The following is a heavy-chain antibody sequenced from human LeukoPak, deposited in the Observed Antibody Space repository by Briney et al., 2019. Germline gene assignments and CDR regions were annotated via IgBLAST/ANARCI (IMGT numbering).Heavy chain of an antibody. Sequence: PGGSLRLSCAASGFTFSNYAMSWVRQAPGKGLEWVSSISGSGGNTYYADSVKGRFTISRDNSKNTLYLQMNSLRAEDTAVYYCARTYCSSTSCYHGFDPWGQGTLVTVSS. V-gene: IGHV3-23*01. CDR1: GFTFSNYA. J-gene: IGHJ5*02. CDR3: ARTYCSSTSCYHGFDP. D-gene: IGHD2-2*01. CDR2: ISGSGGNT.